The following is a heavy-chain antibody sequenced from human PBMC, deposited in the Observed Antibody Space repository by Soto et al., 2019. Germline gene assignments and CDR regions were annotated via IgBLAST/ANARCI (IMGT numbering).Heavy chain of an antibody. J-gene: IGHJ6*02. CDR1: GFSLSTSGVG. Sequence: QITLKESGTTLVKPTQTLTLTCTFSGFSLSTSGVGVGWIRQPPGKALEWLGLIYWDDDKRYSASLKSRLTITKDTSKNQVVLTMTNMDPVDTATYYCGHRRPWGSRTRYYYYGMDVWGQGTTVTVSS. D-gene: IGHD3-16*01. CDR3: GHRRPWGSRTRYYYYGMDV. CDR2: IYWDDDK. V-gene: IGHV2-5*02.